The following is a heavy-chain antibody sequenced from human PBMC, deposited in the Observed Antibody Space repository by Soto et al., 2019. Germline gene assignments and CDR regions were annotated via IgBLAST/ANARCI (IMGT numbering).Heavy chain of an antibody. CDR3: AKDLVRGVIAYGMDV. CDR2: ISYDGSNK. D-gene: IGHD3-10*01. V-gene: IGHV3-30*18. Sequence: GGSLRLSCAASGFTFSSYGMHWVRQAPGKGLEWVAVISYDGSNKYYADSVKGRFTISRDNSKNTLYLQMNSLRAEDTAVYYCAKDLVRGVIAYGMDVWGQGTTVTVSS. J-gene: IGHJ6*02. CDR1: GFTFSSYG.